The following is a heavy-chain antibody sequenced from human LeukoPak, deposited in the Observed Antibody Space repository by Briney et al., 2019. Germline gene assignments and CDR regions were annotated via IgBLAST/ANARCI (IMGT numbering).Heavy chain of an antibody. J-gene: IGHJ2*01. CDR1: DYSISSGYY. V-gene: IGHV4-38-2*01. CDR2: IYHSGNT. Sequence: SETLSLTCAVSDYSISSGYYWGWIRQPPGKGLEWIGSIYHSGNTYYNPSLKSRVTISVDTSKNQFFLKVTSVTAADAAVYYCARPKYGDAAYFALWGRGALVTVSS. D-gene: IGHD4-17*01. CDR3: ARPKYGDAAYFAL.